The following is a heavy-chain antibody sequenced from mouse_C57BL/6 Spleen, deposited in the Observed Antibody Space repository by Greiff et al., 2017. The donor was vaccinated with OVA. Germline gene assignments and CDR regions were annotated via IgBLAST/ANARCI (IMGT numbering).Heavy chain of an antibody. CDR1: GYTFTDYY. CDR3: ARPLLLRNAMDY. D-gene: IGHD1-1*01. J-gene: IGHJ4*01. V-gene: IGHV1-26*01. CDR2: INPNNGGT. Sequence: VQLKQSGPELVKPGASVKISCKASGYTFTDYYMNWVKQSHGKSLEWIGDINPNNGGTSYNQKFKGKATLTVDKSSSTAYMELRSLTSEDSAVYYCARPLLLRNAMDYWGQGTSVTVSS.